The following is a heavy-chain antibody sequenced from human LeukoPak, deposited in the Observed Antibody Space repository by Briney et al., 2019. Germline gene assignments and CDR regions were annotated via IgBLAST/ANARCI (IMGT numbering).Heavy chain of an antibody. V-gene: IGHV3-30*18. CDR1: GFTFSSYG. CDR3: AKVDNYYDSSGYYSDNY. J-gene: IGHJ4*02. CDR2: ISYDGSKK. D-gene: IGHD3-22*01. Sequence: PGGSLRLSCAASGFTFSSYGMHWVRQAPGKGLEWVAVISYDGSKKYYADSVKGRFTISRDNSKNTLYLQMNSLRAEDTAVYYCAKVDNYYDSSGYYSDNYWGQGTLVTVSS.